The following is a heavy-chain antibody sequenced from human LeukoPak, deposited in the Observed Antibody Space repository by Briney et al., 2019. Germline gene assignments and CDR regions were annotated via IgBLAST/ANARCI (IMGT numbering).Heavy chain of an antibody. CDR2: ISYDGSNK. J-gene: IGHJ4*02. Sequence: PGRSLRLSCAASGFTFSSYGMHWVRQAPGKGLEWVAVISYDGSNKYYADSVKGRFTISRDNSKNTLYLQMNSLRAEDTAVYYCTRGYSYGYGGEFDYWGQGTLVTVPS. CDR3: TRGYSYGYGGEFDY. V-gene: IGHV3-30*03. CDR1: GFTFSSYG. D-gene: IGHD5-18*01.